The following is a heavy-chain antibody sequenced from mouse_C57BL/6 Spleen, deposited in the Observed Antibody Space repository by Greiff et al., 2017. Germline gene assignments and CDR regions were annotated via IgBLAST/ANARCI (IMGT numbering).Heavy chain of an antibody. CDR2: IYIGNGYT. Sequence: EVKLMESGAELVRPGSSVKMSCKTSGYTFTSYGINWVKQRPGQGLEWIGYIYIGNGYTEYNEKFKGKATLTSDTSSSTAYMQLSSLTSEDSAIYFCARSSYYYGSSYGGYFDYWGQGTTLTVSS. CDR3: ARSSYYYGSSYGGYFDY. J-gene: IGHJ2*01. V-gene: IGHV1-58*01. CDR1: GYTFTSYG. D-gene: IGHD1-1*01.